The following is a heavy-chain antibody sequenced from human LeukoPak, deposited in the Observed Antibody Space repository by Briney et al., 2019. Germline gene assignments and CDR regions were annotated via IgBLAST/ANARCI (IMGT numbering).Heavy chain of an antibody. V-gene: IGHV5-51*01. J-gene: IGHJ4*02. Sequence: GESLKISCKGSGYSINNYWIGWVRQMPGKGLEWMGIIYPGDSDTRYSPSFQGQVTIPADKSISTAYLQWSSLKASDTAMYYCVRRGDDFAFDYWGQGTLVTVSS. CDR1: GYSINNYW. CDR3: VRRGDDFAFDY. CDR2: IYPGDSDT. D-gene: IGHD1-1*01.